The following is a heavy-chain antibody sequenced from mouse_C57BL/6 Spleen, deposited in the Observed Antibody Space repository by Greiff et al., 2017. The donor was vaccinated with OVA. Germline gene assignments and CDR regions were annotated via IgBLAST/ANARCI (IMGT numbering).Heavy chain of an antibody. D-gene: IGHD1-1*01. J-gene: IGHJ4*01. CDR3: ARHGYYGSSYMDY. V-gene: IGHV5-9*01. CDR1: GFTFSSYT. Sequence: DVKLVESGGGLVKPGGSLKLSCAASGFTFSSYTMSWVRQTPEKRLEWVATISGGGGNTYYPDSVKGRFTISRANAKNTLYLQMSSLRSEDTALYYCARHGYYGSSYMDYWGQGTSVTVSS. CDR2: ISGGGGNT.